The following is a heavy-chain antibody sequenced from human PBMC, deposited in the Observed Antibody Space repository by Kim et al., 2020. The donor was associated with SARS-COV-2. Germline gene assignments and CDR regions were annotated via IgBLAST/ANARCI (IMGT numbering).Heavy chain of an antibody. CDR2: IDPSDSST. D-gene: IGHD6-13*01. Sequence: GESLKISCKGSGYSFTSYWISWVRQMPGKGLEWMGRIDPSDSSTNYSPSFQRHVTISADKSISTAYLQWSSLKASDTAKYYCASTGPRIAAAGIGWYFDLWGRGTLVTGSS. CDR1: GYSFTSYW. J-gene: IGHJ2*01. CDR3: ASTGPRIAAAGIGWYFDL. V-gene: IGHV5-10-1*01.